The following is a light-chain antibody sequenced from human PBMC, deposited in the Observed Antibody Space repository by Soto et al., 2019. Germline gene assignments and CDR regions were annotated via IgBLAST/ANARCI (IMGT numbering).Light chain of an antibody. Sequence: QPVLTQSPSASASLGASVKTTCTLSSGHSSYAIAWHQQQPEKGPRYLMKLNSDGSHSKGDGIPDRFSGSSSGAERYLTISRLQSEDEADYYCQTWGTGTWVFGGGTKLTVL. V-gene: IGLV4-69*01. CDR3: QTWGTGTWV. J-gene: IGLJ3*02. CDR1: SGHSSYA. CDR2: LNSDGSH.